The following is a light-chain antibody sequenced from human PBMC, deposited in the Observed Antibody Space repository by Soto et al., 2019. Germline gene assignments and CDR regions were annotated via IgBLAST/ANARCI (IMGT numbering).Light chain of an antibody. Sequence: DIQMTQSPSTLSASVGDRVTITCRASQRISSWLAWYQQTPGKAPKLLIYDASSLESGVPSRFSGSGSGTDFTLTIRGLQPEDFATYYCQQSSSSPTWTFGQGTKVDIK. V-gene: IGKV1-5*01. CDR1: QRISSW. CDR2: DAS. J-gene: IGKJ1*01. CDR3: QQSSSSPTWT.